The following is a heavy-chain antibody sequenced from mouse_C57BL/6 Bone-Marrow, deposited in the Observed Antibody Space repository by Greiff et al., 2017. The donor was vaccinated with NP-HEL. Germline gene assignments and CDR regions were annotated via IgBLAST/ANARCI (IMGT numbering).Heavy chain of an antibody. CDR2: IDPSDSYT. V-gene: IGHV1-69*01. J-gene: IGHJ3*01. CDR3: ASGGNFYYGGAY. D-gene: IGHD1-2*01. CDR1: GYTFTSYW. Sequence: QVQLQQPGAELVMPGASVKLSCKASGYTFTSYWMHWVKQRPGQGLEWIGEIDPSDSYTNYNQKFKGKSTLTVDQSSSTAYMQLSSLTSEDSAVYYCASGGNFYYGGAYWGQGTLVTVSA.